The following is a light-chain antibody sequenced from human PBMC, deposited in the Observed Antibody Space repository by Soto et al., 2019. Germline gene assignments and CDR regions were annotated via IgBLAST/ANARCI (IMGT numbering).Light chain of an antibody. V-gene: IGKV3-15*01. Sequence: EIGMTQSPATLSVSPGDRATLSCRATQSVRSNLAWYQQKPGQAPRLLIYGASTRATGIPVRFSGSGSGTDFTLTISSLQAEDVAIYYCQQYKNFPRTFGQGTKVDIK. J-gene: IGKJ1*01. CDR2: GAS. CDR3: QQYKNFPRT. CDR1: QSVRSN.